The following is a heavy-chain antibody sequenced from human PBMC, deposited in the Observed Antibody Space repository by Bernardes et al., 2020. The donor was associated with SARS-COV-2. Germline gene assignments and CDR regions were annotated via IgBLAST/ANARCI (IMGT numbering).Heavy chain of an antibody. J-gene: IGHJ1*01. V-gene: IGHV3-21*01. D-gene: IGHD3-22*01. Sequence: GSLRLSCAASGFTFSSYSMNWVRQAPGKGLVWVSSISSSSSYIYYADSVKGRFTISRDNAKNSLYLQMNSLRAEDTAVYYCARASSYYYDSSGPEPLKHWGQGTLVTVSS. CDR3: ARASSYYYDSSGPEPLKH. CDR1: GFTFSSYS. CDR2: ISSSSSYI.